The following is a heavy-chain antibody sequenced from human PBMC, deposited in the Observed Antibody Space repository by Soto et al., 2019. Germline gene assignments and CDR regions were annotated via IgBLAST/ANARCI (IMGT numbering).Heavy chain of an antibody. J-gene: IGHJ6*02. V-gene: IGHV3-30*04. CDR2: ISYDGSNK. CDR1: GFTFSSYA. D-gene: IGHD2-21*02. CDR3: AKDRAYCGGDCYSPHGYGMDV. Sequence: GGSLRLSCAASGFTFSSYAMHWVRQAPGKGLEWVAVISYDGSNKYYADSVKGRFTISRDNSKNTLYLQMNSLRAEDTAVYYCAKDRAYCGGDCYSPHGYGMDVWGQGTTVTVSS.